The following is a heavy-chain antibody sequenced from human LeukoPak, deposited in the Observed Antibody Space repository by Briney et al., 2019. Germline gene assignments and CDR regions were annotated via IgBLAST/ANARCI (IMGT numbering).Heavy chain of an antibody. CDR3: ARYRGRYYYDSSGYYLHY. V-gene: IGHV3-48*03. CDR2: ISSSGSTI. Sequence: PGGSLRLSCAASGFTFSSYEMNWVRQAPGKGLEWVSYISSSGSTIYYADSVKGRFTISRDNAKNSLYLQMNSLRAEDTAVYYCARYRGRYYYDSSGYYLHYWGQGTLVTVSS. J-gene: IGHJ4*02. D-gene: IGHD3-22*01. CDR1: GFTFSSYE.